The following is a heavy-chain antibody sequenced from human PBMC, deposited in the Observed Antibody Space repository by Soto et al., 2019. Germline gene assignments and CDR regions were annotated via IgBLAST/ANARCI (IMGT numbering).Heavy chain of an antibody. CDR2: TSPYNGNT. CDR1: GYSFTIYG. D-gene: IGHD2-2*02. CDR3: ARDQIGYSADV. V-gene: IGHV1-18*01. Sequence: ASVKVSCKASGYSFTIYGISWVRQAPGQGLDWMGWTSPYNGNTHYAQRLQGRVTMTTDTSTSTAYMELRSLRSDDTAVYYCARDQIGYSADVWGQGTTVTVSS. J-gene: IGHJ6*02.